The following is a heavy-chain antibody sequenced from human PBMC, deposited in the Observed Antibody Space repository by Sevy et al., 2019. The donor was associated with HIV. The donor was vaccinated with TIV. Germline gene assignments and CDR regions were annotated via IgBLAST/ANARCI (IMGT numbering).Heavy chain of an antibody. Sequence: ASMKVSCKASGYTFTGYYMHWVQQAPGQGLEWMGWINPNSGGTNYAQKFQGRVTMTRDTSISTAYMELSRLRSDDTAVYYCARAPFDAFDIWGQGTMVTVSS. J-gene: IGHJ3*02. CDR2: INPNSGGT. V-gene: IGHV1-2*02. CDR1: GYTFTGYY. CDR3: ARAPFDAFDI.